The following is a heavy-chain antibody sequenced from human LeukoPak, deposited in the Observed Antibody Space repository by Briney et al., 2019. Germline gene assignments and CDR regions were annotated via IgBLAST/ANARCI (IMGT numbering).Heavy chain of an antibody. J-gene: IGHJ4*02. CDR3: VREDWGSGTIIDF. V-gene: IGHV1-18*01. CDR1: GFTLTRHH. D-gene: IGHD1-14*01. Sequence: ASVKVSCNASGFTLTRHHISWVRQAPGQGLEWMGWIDGDGGDTIYAQSFQGRVTMTRDTSRTTAYMELRSLRLDDTAVYYCVREDWGSGTIIDFWGQGTRVTVSS. CDR2: IDGDGGDT.